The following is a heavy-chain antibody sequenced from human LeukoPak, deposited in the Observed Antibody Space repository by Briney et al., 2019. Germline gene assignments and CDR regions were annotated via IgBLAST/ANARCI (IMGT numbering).Heavy chain of an antibody. CDR3: ARVVVATIASPYFDY. D-gene: IGHD5-12*01. V-gene: IGHV4-59*08. J-gene: IGHJ4*02. CDR2: IYYNGNT. Sequence: PSETLSLTCTVSGDFISTYYWVWIRQPPGKGLEYIGYIYYNGNTNYNPSLKSRITISIDTSKTQFSLRLSSVTAADTAVYYCARVVVATIASPYFDYWGQGTLVTVSS. CDR1: GDFISTYY.